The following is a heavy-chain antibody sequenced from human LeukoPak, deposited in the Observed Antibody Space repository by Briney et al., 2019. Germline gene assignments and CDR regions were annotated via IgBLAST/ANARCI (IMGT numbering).Heavy chain of an antibody. CDR1: GFTFSSYD. D-gene: IGHD3-22*01. V-gene: IGHV3-13*01. CDR3: ARDRYYDSSGSNWFDP. CDR2: IGTAGDT. J-gene: IGHJ5*02. Sequence: GGSLRLSCAASGFTFSSYDMHWVRQAAGKGLEWVSAIGTAGDTYYPGSVKGRFTISRDNAKNSLYLQMNSLRAEDTAVYYCARDRYYDSSGSNWFDPWGQGTLVTVSS.